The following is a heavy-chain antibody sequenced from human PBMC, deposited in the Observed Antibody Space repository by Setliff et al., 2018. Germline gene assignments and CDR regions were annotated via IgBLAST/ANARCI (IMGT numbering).Heavy chain of an antibody. CDR2: VHYDGVNK. CDR1: GFTFSTYY. Sequence: GGSLRLSCAASGFTFSTYYMHWVRQPPGKGLEWVAFVHYDGVNKHYRDSVKGRFTISRDNTKNSLYLQMNSLRGEDTAVYHCTRDQDYYGMDVWGQGTTVTVSS. CDR3: TRDQDYYGMDV. J-gene: IGHJ6*02. V-gene: IGHV3-30*02.